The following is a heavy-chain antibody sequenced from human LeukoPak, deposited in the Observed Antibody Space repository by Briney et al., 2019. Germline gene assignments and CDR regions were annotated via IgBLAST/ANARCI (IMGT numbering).Heavy chain of an antibody. V-gene: IGHV4-39*07. CDR3: AREIRDSSSWYGRGVAFDI. CDR2: IYYSGST. D-gene: IGHD6-13*01. CDR1: GGSISSSSYY. Sequence: SETLSLTCTVSGGSISSSSYYWGWLRQPPGKGLEWIGSIYYSGSTYYNPSLKSRVTISVDTSKNQFSLKLSSVTAADTAVYYCAREIRDSSSWYGRGVAFDIWGQGTMVTVSS. J-gene: IGHJ3*02.